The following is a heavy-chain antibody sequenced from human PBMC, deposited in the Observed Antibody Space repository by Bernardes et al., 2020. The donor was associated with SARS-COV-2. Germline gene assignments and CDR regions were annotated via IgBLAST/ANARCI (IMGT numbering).Heavy chain of an antibody. J-gene: IGHJ6*02. CDR2: ISYDGNTR. CDR1: GFTFSSYA. V-gene: IGHV3-30*04. Sequence: GGSLRLSCAASGFTFSSYAMDWVRQGPGKGLEWVAVISYDGNTRYYADSMKGRFTVSRDNSKSMLYLQMNNLRPDDTAVYYCAKALAVDYYHGMDVWGHGTTVTVSS. CDR3: AKALAVDYYHGMDV. D-gene: IGHD6-19*01.